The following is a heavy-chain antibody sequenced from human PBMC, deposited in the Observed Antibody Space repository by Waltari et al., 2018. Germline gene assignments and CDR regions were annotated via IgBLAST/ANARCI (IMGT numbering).Heavy chain of an antibody. CDR2: IKQDGSEK. Sequence: EVQLVESGGGLVQPGGSLRLSCAASGFTFSSYWMSWVRQAPGKGLEWVANIKQDGSEKYYVDSVKGRFTISRDNAKNSLYLQMNSLRAEDTAVYYCAIYNWNYSRDFDYWGQGTLVTVSS. J-gene: IGHJ4*02. CDR1: GFTFSSYW. D-gene: IGHD1-7*01. CDR3: AIYNWNYSRDFDY. V-gene: IGHV3-7*01.